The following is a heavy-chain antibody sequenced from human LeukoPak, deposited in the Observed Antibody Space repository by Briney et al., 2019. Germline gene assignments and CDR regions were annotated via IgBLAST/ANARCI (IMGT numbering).Heavy chain of an antibody. CDR1: GGSISSYY. V-gene: IGHV4-59*01. CDR3: ARGYDFWSGYYDY. CDR2: IYYSGST. D-gene: IGHD3-3*01. J-gene: IGHJ4*02. Sequence: PSETLSLTCTVSGGSISSYYWSWIRQPPGKGLEWIGYIYYSGSTNYNPSLKSRVTISVDTSKNQFSLKPSSVTAADTAVYYCARGYDFWSGYYDYWGQGTLVTVSS.